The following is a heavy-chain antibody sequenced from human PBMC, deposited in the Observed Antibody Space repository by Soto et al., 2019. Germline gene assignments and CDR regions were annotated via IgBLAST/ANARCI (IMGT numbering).Heavy chain of an antibody. CDR3: ARESSWYWGAPPYYFDY. Sequence: QPGGSLRLSCAASGFTFSSYWMSWVRQAPGKGLEWVANIKQDGSEKYYVDSVKGRFTISRDNAKNSLYLQMNSLRAEDTAVYYCARESSWYWGAPPYYFDYWGQGTLVTVSS. V-gene: IGHV3-7*01. CDR2: IKQDGSEK. J-gene: IGHJ4*02. CDR1: GFTFSSYW. D-gene: IGHD6-13*01.